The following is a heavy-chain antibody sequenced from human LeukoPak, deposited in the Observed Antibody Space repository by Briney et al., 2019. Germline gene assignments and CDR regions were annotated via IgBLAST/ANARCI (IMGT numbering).Heavy chain of an antibody. J-gene: IGHJ4*02. CDR2: VFYSGTI. V-gene: IGHV4-59*08. Sequence: SSETLSLTCTVSGASIRSHYWSWIRQPPGKGLEWIGFVFYSGTIDYHSSLKSRVSISLDTSKSQFSLKVNSVTAADTAVYYYARSTRPRGAFDYWGQGTLVTVSS. CDR1: GASIRSHY. D-gene: IGHD6-6*01. CDR3: ARSTRPRGAFDY.